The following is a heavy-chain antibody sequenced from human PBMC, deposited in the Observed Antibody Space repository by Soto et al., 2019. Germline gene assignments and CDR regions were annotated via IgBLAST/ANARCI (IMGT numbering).Heavy chain of an antibody. J-gene: IGHJ6*03. CDR3: AANGLGYCSSTSCPYYYYMDV. CDR2: IVVGSGNT. V-gene: IGHV1-58*02. CDR1: GYTFTSYG. Sequence: ASVKVSCKASGYTFTSYGMGWVRQALGKGLEGIGWIVVGSGNTNYAQKFQERVTITRDMSTSTAYMELSSLRSEDTAVYYCAANGLGYCSSTSCPYYYYMDVWGKGTTVTV. D-gene: IGHD2-2*01.